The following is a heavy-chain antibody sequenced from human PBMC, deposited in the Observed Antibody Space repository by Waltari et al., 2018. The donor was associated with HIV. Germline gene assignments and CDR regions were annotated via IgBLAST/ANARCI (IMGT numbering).Heavy chain of an antibody. CDR3: AKDKRSGYGGNSVWYFDL. J-gene: IGHJ2*01. D-gene: IGHD4-17*01. CDR2: ISWNSGTI. V-gene: IGHV3-9*01. Sequence: EVQLVESGGGLVQPGRSLRLSCAASGFTFDDYAMHWVRQAPGKGLVWVSGISWNSGTIGYADSVKGRFTISRDNAKNSLYLQMNSLRAEDTALYYCAKDKRSGYGGNSVWYFDLWGRGTLVTVSS. CDR1: GFTFDDYA.